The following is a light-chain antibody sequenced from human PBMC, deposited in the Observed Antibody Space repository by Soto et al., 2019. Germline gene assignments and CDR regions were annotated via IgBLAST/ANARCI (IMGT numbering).Light chain of an antibody. CDR1: QSVSGN. J-gene: IGKJ1*01. V-gene: IGKV3-15*01. CDR3: QQFNSWPRT. Sequence: IVMTQSPATVSASPGERVTLSCRASQSVSGNVAWYHQKPGQPPRLLVYGASTTATDIPARFFGSGSETDFTLTITRLRSEDFGTYYCQQFNSWPRTFGQGTKVDIK. CDR2: GAS.